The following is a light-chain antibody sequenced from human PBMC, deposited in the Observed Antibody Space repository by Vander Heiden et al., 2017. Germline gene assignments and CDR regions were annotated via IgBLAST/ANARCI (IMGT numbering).Light chain of an antibody. CDR3: QQYDNLPYT. CDR1: QGISNY. CDR2: DAS. Sequence: DIRITKTPSSLSASVGDRVTITCQASQGISNYLNWYQQKPGKAPKLLIYDASNLETGVPSRFSGSGSGTDFTFTISSLQPEDIATYYCQQYDNLPYTFGQGTKLEIK. V-gene: IGKV1-33*01. J-gene: IGKJ2*01.